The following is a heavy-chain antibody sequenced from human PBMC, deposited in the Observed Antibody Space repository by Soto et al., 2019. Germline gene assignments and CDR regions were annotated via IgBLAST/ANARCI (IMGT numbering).Heavy chain of an antibody. CDR1: GFTFSSYA. V-gene: IGHV3-30-3*01. CDR2: ISYDGSNK. D-gene: IGHD6-19*01. CDR3: ASVAVAGTFDY. Sequence: QVQLVESGGGVVQPGRSLRLSCAASGFTFSSYAMHWDRQAPGKGLEWVAVISYDGSNKYYADSVKGRFTISRDNSKNTLYLQMNSLRAEDTAVYYCASVAVAGTFDYWGQGTLVTVSS. J-gene: IGHJ4*02.